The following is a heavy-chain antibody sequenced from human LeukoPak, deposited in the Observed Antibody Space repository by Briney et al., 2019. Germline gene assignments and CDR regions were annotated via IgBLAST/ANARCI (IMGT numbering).Heavy chain of an antibody. Sequence: ASVKVSCKASGYTFTGYYMHWVRQAPGQGLEWMGWISAYNGNTNYAQKLQGRVTMTTDTSTSTAYMELRSLRSDDTAVYYCARVGSPGDQTLFDYWGQGTLVTVSS. CDR2: ISAYNGNT. D-gene: IGHD2-21*02. J-gene: IGHJ4*02. V-gene: IGHV1-18*04. CDR3: ARVGSPGDQTLFDY. CDR1: GYTFTGYY.